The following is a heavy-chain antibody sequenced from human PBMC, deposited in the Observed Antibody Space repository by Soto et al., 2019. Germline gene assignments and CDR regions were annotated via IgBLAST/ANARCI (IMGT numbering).Heavy chain of an antibody. CDR2: ISYDGTKK. CDR1: GFTFSHCG. J-gene: IGHJ4*02. Sequence: GGSLRLSCATSGFTFSHCGFHWARQAPGKGLEWVAFISYDGTKKYYPDSVRGRFTISRDNSKDTLYLDINSLRVEDAAMYFCVRDEGAPRTYYFDHWGQGALVTVSS. V-gene: IGHV3-33*05. CDR3: VRDEGAPRTYYFDH.